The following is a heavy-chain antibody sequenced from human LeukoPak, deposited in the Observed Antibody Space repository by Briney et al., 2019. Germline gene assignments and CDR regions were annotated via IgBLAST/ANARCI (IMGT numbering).Heavy chain of an antibody. V-gene: IGHV1-2*02. CDR3: ARAEQWLDLFPPSPASHFHY. J-gene: IGHJ4*02. Sequence: ASVKVSCKASGYTFTGFYLHWVRQAPGQGLQWMGWIDPHSGDTNSAQKFQGRVTMTRDTSINTAYMDLSRLTSDDTAVYYCARAEQWLDLFPPSPASHFHYWGQGTLVTVSS. CDR2: IDPHSGDT. CDR1: GYTFTGFY. D-gene: IGHD6-19*01.